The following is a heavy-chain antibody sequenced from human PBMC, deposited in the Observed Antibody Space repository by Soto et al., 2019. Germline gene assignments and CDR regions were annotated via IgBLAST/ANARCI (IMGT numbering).Heavy chain of an antibody. Sequence: PGGSLRLSCAASGFTFSSYSMNWVRQAPGKGLEWVSYISSSSSTIYYADSVKGRFTISRDNAKNSLYLQMNSLRDEDTAVYYCARTGVPAAKRDYYYYGMDVWGQGTTVTVSS. J-gene: IGHJ6*02. CDR1: GFTFSSYS. V-gene: IGHV3-48*02. CDR2: ISSSSSTI. D-gene: IGHD2-2*01. CDR3: ARTGVPAAKRDYYYYGMDV.